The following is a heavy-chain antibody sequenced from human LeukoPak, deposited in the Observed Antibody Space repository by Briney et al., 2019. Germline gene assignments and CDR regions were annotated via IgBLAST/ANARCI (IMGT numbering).Heavy chain of an antibody. D-gene: IGHD2/OR15-2a*01. Sequence: GGSMRLSCAASGFTFSSYDMHWVRQAPGKGLEWVAVMWSDGSNKYHADSVKGRFTISRDNSKNTLYLQMNSLRAEDTAVYYCARNSALDYWGQGTLVTVSS. CDR2: MWSDGSNK. J-gene: IGHJ4*02. CDR1: GFTFSSYD. V-gene: IGHV3-33*01. CDR3: ARNSALDY.